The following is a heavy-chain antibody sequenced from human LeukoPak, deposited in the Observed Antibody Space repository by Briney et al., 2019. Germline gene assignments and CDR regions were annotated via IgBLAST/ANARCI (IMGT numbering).Heavy chain of an antibody. D-gene: IGHD2-2*01. V-gene: IGHV4-39*07. CDR3: ARDAVVPASLLDY. CDR1: GGSIGRSSYY. Sequence: SETLSLTCTVSGGSIGRSSYYWGWIRQPPGKGLEWIGSIYYSGSTYYNTSLKSRVTISVDTSKNQFSLKLTSVTAADTAVYYCARDAVVPASLLDYWGQGTLVTVSS. CDR2: IYYSGST. J-gene: IGHJ4*02.